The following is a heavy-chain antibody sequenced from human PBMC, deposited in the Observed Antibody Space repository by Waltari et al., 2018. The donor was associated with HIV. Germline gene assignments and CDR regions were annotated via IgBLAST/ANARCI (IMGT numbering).Heavy chain of an antibody. D-gene: IGHD2-2*01. CDR2: SSYDAVKQ. Sequence: QVQLVESGGGEVHPGESLRLSCNASGFALSGFGMHWVLQAPVKGLEWLAFSSYDAVKQFYADSWKGRFTISRDNSRNLVFLHMTSLTPEDTAMYYCARSPTPTKMPYWGQGTRVTVST. CDR3: ARSPTPTKMPY. V-gene: IGHV3-30*03. CDR1: GFALSGFG. J-gene: IGHJ4*02.